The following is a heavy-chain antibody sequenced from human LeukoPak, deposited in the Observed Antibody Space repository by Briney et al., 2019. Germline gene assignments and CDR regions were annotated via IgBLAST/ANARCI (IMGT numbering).Heavy chain of an antibody. V-gene: IGHV4-4*07. CDR2: IYTSGST. CDR3: ARERTYSGSPLGGFDY. CDR1: GGSISSYY. J-gene: IGHJ4*02. D-gene: IGHD1-26*01. Sequence: PSETLSLTCTVSGGSISSYYWSWIRQPAGKGLEWIGRIYTSGSTNYNPSLKSRVTMSVDTSKNQFSLKLSSVTAADTAVYYCARERTYSGSPLGGFDYWGQGTLVTVSS.